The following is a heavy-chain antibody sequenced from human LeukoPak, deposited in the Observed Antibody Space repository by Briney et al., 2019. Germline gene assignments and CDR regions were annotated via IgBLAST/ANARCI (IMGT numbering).Heavy chain of an antibody. J-gene: IGHJ4*02. V-gene: IGHV4-34*01. Sequence: SETLSLTCAVYGGSFSGYYWSWIRQPPGKGLEWIGEINHSGSTNYNPSLKSRVTISVDTSKNQFSLKLSSVTAADTAVYYCARGYYYLSYWGQGTLVTVSS. D-gene: IGHD3-22*01. CDR2: INHSGST. CDR3: ARGYYYLSY. CDR1: GGSFSGYY.